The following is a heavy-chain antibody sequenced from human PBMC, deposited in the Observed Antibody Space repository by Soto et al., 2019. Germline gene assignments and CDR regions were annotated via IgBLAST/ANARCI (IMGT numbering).Heavy chain of an antibody. CDR1: GYTFTGYY. V-gene: IGHV1-2*02. J-gene: IGHJ4*02. CDR3: AREIKVLRSLDY. Sequence: DSVKVSCKAAGYTFTGYYMHWVRQAPGQGLEWMGWINPNSGGTNYAQKFQGRVTMTRDTSISTAYMELSRLRSDDTAVYYCAREIKVLRSLDYSGQVTLVTVSS. CDR2: INPNSGGT. D-gene: IGHD3-3*01.